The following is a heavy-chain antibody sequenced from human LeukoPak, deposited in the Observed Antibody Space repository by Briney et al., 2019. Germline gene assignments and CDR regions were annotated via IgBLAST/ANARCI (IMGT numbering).Heavy chain of an antibody. J-gene: IGHJ6*02. CDR2: ISPVSSYT. V-gene: IGHV3-21*01. CDR3: VRDVSRRIGMDV. Sequence: GGSLRLSCLASGFIFNSYTMNWVREAPGKVLEWVSTISPVSSYTWYAESVKVRFTISRDNPKNSLYLQMDSLRAEDTAVYYCVRDVSRRIGMDVWGQGTTVTVSS. CDR1: GFIFNSYT. D-gene: IGHD2/OR15-2a*01.